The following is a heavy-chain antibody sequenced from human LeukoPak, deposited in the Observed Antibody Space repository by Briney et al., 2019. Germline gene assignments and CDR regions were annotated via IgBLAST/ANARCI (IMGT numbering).Heavy chain of an antibody. V-gene: IGHV3-53*01. J-gene: IGHJ4*03. CDR3: MRTFLSGEGYIVGSFDY. CDR1: GLTVSSNY. D-gene: IGHD5-24*01. Sequence: VGSLKLSCAASGLTVSSNYTSWVRQAPGKGLEWVSLIYSSGSTYYADSVKGRFTISRDNSKNTLFLQMNSLTAEDTAMYYCMRTFLSGEGYIVGSFDYWAQGPWSTVSS. CDR2: IYSSGST.